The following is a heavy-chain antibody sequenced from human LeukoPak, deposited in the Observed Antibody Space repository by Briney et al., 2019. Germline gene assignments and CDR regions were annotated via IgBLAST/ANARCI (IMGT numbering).Heavy chain of an antibody. D-gene: IGHD3-10*01. CDR2: ISAYNDNT. CDR1: GYTFTNYV. V-gene: IGHV1-18*01. CDR3: ARELGSGSYPFDY. Sequence: ASVKVSCKASGYTFTNYVINWVRQAPGQGLEWMGWISAYNDNTNYVQKFQGRVTMTTDTSTSTAYMELRRLRSDDTAVYYCARELGSGSYPFDYWGQGTLVTVS. J-gene: IGHJ4*02.